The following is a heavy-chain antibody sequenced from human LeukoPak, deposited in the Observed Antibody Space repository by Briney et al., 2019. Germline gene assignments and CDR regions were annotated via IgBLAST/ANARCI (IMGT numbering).Heavy chain of an antibody. D-gene: IGHD3-10*01. CDR1: GYTFTGYY. CDR2: INPNSGGT. J-gene: IGHJ5*02. CDR3: ARSIELWFGEQTYNWFDP. Sequence: ASVKVSCKASGYTFTGYYMHWVRQAPGQGLEWMGRINPNSGGTNYAQKLQGRVTMTRDTSISTAYMELSRLRSDDTAVYYCARSIELWFGEQTYNWFDPWGQGTLVTVSS. V-gene: IGHV1-2*06.